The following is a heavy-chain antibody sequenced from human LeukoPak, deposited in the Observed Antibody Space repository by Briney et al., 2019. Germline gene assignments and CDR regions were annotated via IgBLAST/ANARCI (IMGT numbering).Heavy chain of an antibody. CDR3: ARLGSGSYSYYYYYMDV. V-gene: IGHV4-34*01. D-gene: IGHD1-26*01. CDR1: GGSFSGYY. J-gene: IGHJ6*03. Sequence: PSETLPLTCAVYGGSFSGYYWSWIRQPPGKGLEWIGEINHSGSTNYNPSLKSRVTISVDTSKNQFSLKLSSVTAADTAVYYCARLGSGSYSYYYYYMDVWGKGTTVTISS. CDR2: INHSGST.